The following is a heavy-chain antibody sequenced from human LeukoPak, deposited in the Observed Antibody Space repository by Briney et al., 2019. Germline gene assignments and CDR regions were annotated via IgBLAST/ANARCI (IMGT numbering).Heavy chain of an antibody. CDR1: GFTFSSYT. CDR3: ARDGSQDYYDSSGYYYVLRYFDY. CDR2: ISYDGSNK. J-gene: IGHJ4*02. Sequence: GGSLRLSCAASGFTFSSYTMHWVRQAPGKGLEWVAVISYDGSNKYYADSVKGRFTISRDNAKNSLYLQMNSLRAEDTAVYYCARDGSQDYYDSSGYYYVLRYFDYWGQGTLVTVSS. D-gene: IGHD3-22*01. V-gene: IGHV3-30-3*01.